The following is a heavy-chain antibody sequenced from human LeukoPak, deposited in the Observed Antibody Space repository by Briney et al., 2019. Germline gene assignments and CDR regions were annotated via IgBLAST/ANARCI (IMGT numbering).Heavy chain of an antibody. CDR3: ARDAKGPSAWYFGL. CDR2: IWSDGSEK. CDR1: GFTFSGYG. J-gene: IGHJ2*01. V-gene: IGHV3-33*01. Sequence: GGSLRLSCAASGFTFSGYGMHWVRQAPGKGLEWAGVIWSDGSEKYYADSVKDRFTISRDNPKNTLYLQMNSLRAEDTAVYFCARDAKGPSAWYFGLWGRGTLVTVSS.